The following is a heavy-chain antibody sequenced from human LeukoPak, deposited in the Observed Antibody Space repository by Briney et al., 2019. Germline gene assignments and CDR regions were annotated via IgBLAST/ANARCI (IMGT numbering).Heavy chain of an antibody. J-gene: IGHJ4*02. CDR1: SGSMTFYS. CDR2: IYTSGST. D-gene: IGHD3-22*01. CDR3: ARGSAYYYDSSGYYLGLPFDY. V-gene: IGHV4-4*07. Sequence: SETLSLTCSVSSGSMTFYSWSWIRQPAGKGLEWIGRIYTSGSTYYNPSLKSRVTISVDTSKNQFSLKLSSVTAADTAVYYCARGSAYYYDSSGYYLGLPFDYWGQGTLVTVSS.